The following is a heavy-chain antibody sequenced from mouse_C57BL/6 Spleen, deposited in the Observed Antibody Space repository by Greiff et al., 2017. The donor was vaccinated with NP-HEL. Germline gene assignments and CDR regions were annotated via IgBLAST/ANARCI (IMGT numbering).Heavy chain of an antibody. Sequence: VQLQQPGAELVKPGASVKMSCKASGYTFTSYWITWVKQRPGQGLEWIGDISPGSGSTNYHEKFKSKATLTVDTSSSTAYMQLSSLTSEDSAVYYWARGGDGTGDPAWFAYWGQGTLVTVSA. V-gene: IGHV1-55*01. J-gene: IGHJ3*01. CDR2: ISPGSGST. CDR3: ARGGDGTGDPAWFAY. D-gene: IGHD4-1*01. CDR1: GYTFTSYW.